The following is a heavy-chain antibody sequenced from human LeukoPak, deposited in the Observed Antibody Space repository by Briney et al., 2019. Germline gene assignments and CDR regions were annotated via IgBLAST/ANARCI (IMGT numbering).Heavy chain of an antibody. Sequence: RAGESLKISCKGSGFTFTTYWIGWVRQMPGKGLEWMGIVYPGDSDTRYSPSFQGQVTISVDKSATTAYLQWSGLKVSDTAIYYCARPNFPTSSSTANGFEIWGQGTMVTVSS. CDR2: VYPGDSDT. CDR1: GFTFTTYW. J-gene: IGHJ3*02. V-gene: IGHV5-51*01. D-gene: IGHD2-2*01. CDR3: ARPNFPTSSSTANGFEI.